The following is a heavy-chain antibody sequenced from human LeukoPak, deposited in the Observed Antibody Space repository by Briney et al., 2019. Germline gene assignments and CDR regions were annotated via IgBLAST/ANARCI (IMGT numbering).Heavy chain of an antibody. CDR2: INPDSGGT. D-gene: IGHD5-18*01. J-gene: IGHJ5*02. CDR1: GYTFTGYY. V-gene: IGHV1-2*02. CDR3: ARAVRGYSYDNWFDP. Sequence: ASVKVSCKASGYTFTGYYIHWLRQAPGQGLEWMGWINPDSGGTNYAQKFQGGVTMTRDTSINTAYMELSSLRSEDTAVYYCARAVRGYSYDNWFDPWGQGTLVTVSS.